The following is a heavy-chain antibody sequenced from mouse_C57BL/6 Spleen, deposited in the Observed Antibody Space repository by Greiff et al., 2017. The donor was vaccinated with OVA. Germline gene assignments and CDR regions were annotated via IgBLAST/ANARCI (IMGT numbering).Heavy chain of an antibody. CDR3: ARVSWDGYFDV. D-gene: IGHD4-1*01. J-gene: IGHJ1*03. CDR1: GYSITSGYY. CDR2: ISYDGSN. Sequence: EVKLVESGPGLVKPSQSLSLTCSVTGYSITSGYYWNWIRQFPGNKLEWMGYISYDGSNNYNPSLKNRISITRDTSKNQFFLKLNSVTTEDTATYYCARVSWDGYFDVWGTGTTVTVAS. V-gene: IGHV3-6*01.